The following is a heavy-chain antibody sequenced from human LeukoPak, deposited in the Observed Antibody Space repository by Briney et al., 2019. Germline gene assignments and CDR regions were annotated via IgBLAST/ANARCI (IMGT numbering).Heavy chain of an antibody. Sequence: GASVKVSCKASGYTFTSYDINWVRQATGQGLEWMGWMNPNSGNTGYAQKFQGRVTMTRNTSISTAYMELSSLRSEDTAVYYCVRGWSSWTPYYYYGMDVWGQGTTVTVSS. CDR2: MNPNSGNT. CDR3: VRGWSSWTPYYYYGMDV. V-gene: IGHV1-8*01. CDR1: GYTFTSYD. D-gene: IGHD6-13*01. J-gene: IGHJ6*02.